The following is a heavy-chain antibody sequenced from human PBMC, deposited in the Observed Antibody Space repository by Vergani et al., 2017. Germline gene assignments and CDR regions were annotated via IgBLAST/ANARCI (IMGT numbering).Heavy chain of an antibody. V-gene: IGHV4-39*01. CDR2: IYYSGST. J-gene: IGHJ4*02. Sequence: QLQLQESGPGLVKPSETLSLTCTVSGGSISSSSYYWGWLRQPPGKGLEWIGSIYYSGSTYYNPSLKSRVTISVDTSKNQFSLKLSSVTAADTAVYYCANHYTPFGPPVDYWGQGTLVTVSS. CDR1: GGSISSSSYY. CDR3: ANHYTPFGPPVDY. D-gene: IGHD3-16*02.